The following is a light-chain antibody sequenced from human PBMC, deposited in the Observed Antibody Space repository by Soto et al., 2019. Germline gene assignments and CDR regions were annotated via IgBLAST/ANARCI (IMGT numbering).Light chain of an antibody. V-gene: IGLV2-8*01. Sequence: QSVLTQPPSASGSPGQSVTIPCTGTSSDVGGYDHVSWYQQHPGKAPKLMIYEVTKRPAGVPDRFSGSKSGSTASLTISGLQAEDEADYYCCAFAYSRVVFGGGTKLTVL. CDR2: EVT. CDR3: CAFAYSRVV. CDR1: SSDVGGYDH. J-gene: IGLJ3*02.